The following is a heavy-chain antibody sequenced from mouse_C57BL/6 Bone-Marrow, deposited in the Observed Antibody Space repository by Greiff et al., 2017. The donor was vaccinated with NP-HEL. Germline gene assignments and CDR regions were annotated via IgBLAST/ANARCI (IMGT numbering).Heavy chain of an antibody. Sequence: VQLQQSGAELARPGASVKLSCKASGYTFTSYGISWVKQRTGQGLEWIGELYPRSGNTYYNEKFKGKATLTADKSSSTAYMELRSLTSEDSAVYFCADDGYYVGVWFAYWGQGTLVTVSA. V-gene: IGHV1-81*01. D-gene: IGHD2-3*01. CDR3: ADDGYYVGVWFAY. CDR2: LYPRSGNT. CDR1: GYTFTSYG. J-gene: IGHJ3*01.